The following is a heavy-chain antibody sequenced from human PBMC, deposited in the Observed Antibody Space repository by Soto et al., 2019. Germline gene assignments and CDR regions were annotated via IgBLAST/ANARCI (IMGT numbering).Heavy chain of an antibody. CDR1: GFTSSSYG. Sequence: GGSLRLSCAASGFTSSSYGMHWVRQAPGKGLEWVAVISYDGSNKYYADSVKGRFTISRDNSKNTLYLQMNSLRAEDTAVYYCAKAPTHNIRGYSGYEPGMDVWGQGTTVTVSS. V-gene: IGHV3-30*18. CDR2: ISYDGSNK. J-gene: IGHJ6*02. D-gene: IGHD5-12*01. CDR3: AKAPTHNIRGYSGYEPGMDV.